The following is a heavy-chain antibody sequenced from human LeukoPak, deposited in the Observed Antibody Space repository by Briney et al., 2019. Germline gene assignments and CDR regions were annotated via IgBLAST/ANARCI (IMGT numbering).Heavy chain of an antibody. CDR2: ISSSSTYI. Sequence: GGSLRLSCAASGFTFSSYSLNWVRQAPGKGLEWVSTISSSSTYIYYADSLKGRFTISRDNAKNSLYLQMNSLRAEDTAVYYCARDLGYSSSWTRWFDPWGQGTLVTVSS. J-gene: IGHJ5*02. CDR3: ARDLGYSSSWTRWFDP. CDR1: GFTFSSYS. D-gene: IGHD6-13*01. V-gene: IGHV3-21*01.